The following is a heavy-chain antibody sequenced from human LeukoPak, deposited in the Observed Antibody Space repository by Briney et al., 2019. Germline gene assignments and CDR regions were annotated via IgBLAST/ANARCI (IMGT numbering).Heavy chain of an antibody. D-gene: IGHD6-13*01. CDR2: ISGTSRTI. CDR1: GFTFSDYN. V-gene: IGHV3-48*01. J-gene: IGHJ5*02. CDR3: ARESPVAATGRSWFDP. Sequence: PGGSLRLSCAASGFTFSDYNMNWVRQAPGKGLEWVSFISGTSRTIYYADSVKGRFTISRDNSKNTLYLQMNSLRAEDTAIYYCARESPVAATGRSWFDPWGQGTLVTVSS.